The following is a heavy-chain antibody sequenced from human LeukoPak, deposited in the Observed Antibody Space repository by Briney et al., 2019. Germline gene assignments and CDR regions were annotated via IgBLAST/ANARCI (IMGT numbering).Heavy chain of an antibody. V-gene: IGHV4-31*03. D-gene: IGHD3-10*01. J-gene: IGHJ4*02. CDR1: GGSLSSGGYY. CDR2: IYYSGST. CDR3: ARGSVLGYYGSGSYYRY. Sequence: SQTLSLTCTLSGGSLSSGGYYWSWLRQHPGKGLKWPGYIYYSGSTYYNPSLKSRVTISVDTSKNQFSLKLSSVTAADTAVYYCARGSVLGYYGSGSYYRYWGQGTLVTVSS.